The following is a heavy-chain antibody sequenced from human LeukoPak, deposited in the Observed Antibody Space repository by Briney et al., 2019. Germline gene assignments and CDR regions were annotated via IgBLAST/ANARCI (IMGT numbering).Heavy chain of an antibody. CDR2: IKSDGITT. CDR3: AADGEYAFLV. CDR1: GLTFHKTW. Sequence: TGGSLRLSCAASGLTFHKTWMNWIGQAPGKGLVWVSRIKSDGITTTYADSVKGRFTISRDNAKNTLYLQMNSLRAEDTAVYYCAADGEYAFLVWGQGTMVTVSS. V-gene: IGHV3-74*01. J-gene: IGHJ3*01. D-gene: IGHD2/OR15-2a*01.